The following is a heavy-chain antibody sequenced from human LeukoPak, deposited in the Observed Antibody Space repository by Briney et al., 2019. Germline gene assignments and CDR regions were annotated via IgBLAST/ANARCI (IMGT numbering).Heavy chain of an antibody. V-gene: IGHV4-39*07. Sequence: SETLSLTCTVSSGSISTSNYYWGWVRQPPGKALEWIGNIFYSGSTYYSPSLKSRVTISVDTSKNQFSLKLTSVTAADTAVYYCARDPSIAVAGTGWYLDLWGRGTLVIVSS. CDR1: SGSISTSNYY. D-gene: IGHD6-19*01. CDR3: ARDPSIAVAGTGWYLDL. CDR2: IFYSGST. J-gene: IGHJ2*01.